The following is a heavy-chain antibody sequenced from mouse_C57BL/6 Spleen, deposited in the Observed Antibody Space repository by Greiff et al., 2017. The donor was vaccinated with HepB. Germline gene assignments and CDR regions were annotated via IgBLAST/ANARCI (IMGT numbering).Heavy chain of an antibody. CDR3: ARHGGYYVSYAMDY. Sequence: VMLVESGPGLVAPSQSLSITCTVSGFSLTSYGVHWVRQPPGKGLEWLVVIWSDGSTTYNSALKSRLSISKDNSKSQVFLKMNSLQTDDTAMYYCARHGGYYVSYAMDYWGQGTSVTVSS. D-gene: IGHD2-3*01. V-gene: IGHV2-6-1*01. CDR2: IWSDGST. CDR1: GFSLTSYG. J-gene: IGHJ4*01.